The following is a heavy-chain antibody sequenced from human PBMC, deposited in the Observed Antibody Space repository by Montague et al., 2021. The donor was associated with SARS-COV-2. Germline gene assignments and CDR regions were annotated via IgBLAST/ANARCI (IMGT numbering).Heavy chain of an antibody. Sequence: SETLSLTCAVSGASIVSTDCWSWVRQPPGKGLEWIGEIYDTASTNYNPSLKSRVTMSVDKFNNQVSLQLKSLTAADTAVYFCMSAGGCVNRPALWGQGTLVIVSS. V-gene: IGHV4-4*02. D-gene: IGHD2/OR15-2a*01. CDR3: MSAGGCVNRPAL. CDR2: IYDTAST. CDR1: GASIVSTDC. J-gene: IGHJ4*02.